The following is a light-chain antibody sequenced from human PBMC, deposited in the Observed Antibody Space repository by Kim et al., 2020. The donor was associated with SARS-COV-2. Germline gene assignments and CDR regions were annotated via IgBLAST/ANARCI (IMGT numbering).Light chain of an antibody. J-gene: IGLJ3*02. V-gene: IGLV1-47*01. Sequence: ELTQPPSASGTPGQRVTISCSGSSSNIGGNYVFWYQQLPGTAPKLLISRNDQRPSGVRDRFSGSTSGTSAALTISGLRSEDEADYHCATWDDSLSGPVFGGGSQLTVL. CDR1: SSNIGGNY. CDR2: RND. CDR3: ATWDDSLSGPV.